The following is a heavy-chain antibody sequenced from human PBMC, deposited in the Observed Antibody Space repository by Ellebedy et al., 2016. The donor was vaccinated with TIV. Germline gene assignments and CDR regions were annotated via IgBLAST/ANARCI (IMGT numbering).Heavy chain of an antibody. V-gene: IGHV3-73*01. J-gene: IGHJ4*02. Sequence: PGGSLRLSCAASGFIFSGSAMHWVRQASGNGLEWVGLIRSKANIYATVYGASVRGRFTISRDDSKNTAYLQMSSLKTEDTAVYYCTHGPCSPATCYRYWGQGTLVTVSS. CDR3: THGPCSPATCYRY. CDR1: GFIFSGSA. D-gene: IGHD2-2*01. CDR2: IRSKANIYAT.